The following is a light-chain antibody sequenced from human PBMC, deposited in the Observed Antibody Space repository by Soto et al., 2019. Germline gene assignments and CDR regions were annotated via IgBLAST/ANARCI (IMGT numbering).Light chain of an antibody. CDR3: SSQAGTDSLV. J-gene: IGLJ2*01. Sequence: QSALTQPPSASGSPGQSVTISCTGTSSDVGGYNYVSWYQHHPGKAPKLMIYEVYKRPSGVPARFSGSKSGNTASLTVSGLQAEDEADYYCSSQAGTDSLVFGGGTKVTVL. V-gene: IGLV2-8*01. CDR1: SSDVGGYNY. CDR2: EVY.